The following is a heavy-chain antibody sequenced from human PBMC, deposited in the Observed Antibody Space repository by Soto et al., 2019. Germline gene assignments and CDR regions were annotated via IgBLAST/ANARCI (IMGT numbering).Heavy chain of an antibody. CDR3: ARGYSFDSSRYYADY. V-gene: IGHV3-7*05. Sequence: PGGSLRLSCAASGFTFSSFWMYWVRQAPGRGLEWVATIKQDGSEKYHVDSVKGRFTISRDNAKNSLYLQMSSLGADDTAVYYCARGYSFDSSRYYADYWGQGTLVTVSS. J-gene: IGHJ4*02. CDR2: IKQDGSEK. D-gene: IGHD3-22*01. CDR1: GFTFSSFW.